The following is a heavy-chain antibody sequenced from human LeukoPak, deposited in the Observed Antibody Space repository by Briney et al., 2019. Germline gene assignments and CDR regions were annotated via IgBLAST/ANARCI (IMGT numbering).Heavy chain of an antibody. J-gene: IGHJ5*02. CDR2: ISSSSSTI. CDR3: ARAGAAASYKWFDP. Sequence: PGGSLRLSRAASGFTFSSYSMTWVRQAPGKGLEWVSYISSSSSTIYYADSVKDRFTISRDNAKNSLYLQMNSLRDEDTAVYYCARAGAAASYKWFDPWGQGTLGTVSS. CDR1: GFTFSSYS. V-gene: IGHV3-48*02. D-gene: IGHD6-13*01.